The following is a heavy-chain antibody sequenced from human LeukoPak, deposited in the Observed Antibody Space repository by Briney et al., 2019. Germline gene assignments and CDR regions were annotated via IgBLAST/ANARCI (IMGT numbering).Heavy chain of an antibody. V-gene: IGHV4-34*01. J-gene: IGHJ4*02. CDR2: INHSGST. CDR3: VREAPGDRTLY. CDR1: GGSFSGYY. D-gene: IGHD7-27*01. Sequence: PSETLSLTCAVYGGSFSGYYWSWIRQPPGKGLEWIGEINHSGSTNYNPSLKSRVTISVDTSKNQFSLKLSSVTAADTAVYYCVREAPGDRTLYWGQGTLVTVSS.